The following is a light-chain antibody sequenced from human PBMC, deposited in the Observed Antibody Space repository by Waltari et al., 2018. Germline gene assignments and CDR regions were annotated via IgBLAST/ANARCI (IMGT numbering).Light chain of an antibody. CDR2: DVG. V-gene: IGLV2-23*02. Sequence: QSALTQPAPVSGSPGQSITISCPGTSSDVGGYDFVSWYQHHPGKAPKLMIYDVGERPSGVSYRFSGSKSGNTASLTISGLQAEDEADYYCCSHAGGNTYVFGTGTKVTVL. J-gene: IGLJ1*01. CDR1: SSDVGGYDF. CDR3: CSHAGGNTYV.